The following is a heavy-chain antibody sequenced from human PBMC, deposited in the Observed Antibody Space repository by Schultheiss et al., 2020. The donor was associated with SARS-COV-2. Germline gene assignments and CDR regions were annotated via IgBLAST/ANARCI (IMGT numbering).Heavy chain of an antibody. V-gene: IGHV1-18*01. CDR3: ARTFNWNDGGQKRDFDY. Sequence: ASVKVSCKASGGTFSNYAISWVRQAPGQGLEWMGWISAYNGNTNYAQKLQGRVTMTRDTSTSTVYMELSSLRSEDTAIYYCARTFNWNDGGQKRDFDYWGQGTLVTVAS. D-gene: IGHD1-20*01. J-gene: IGHJ4*02. CDR1: GGTFSNYA. CDR2: ISAYNGNT.